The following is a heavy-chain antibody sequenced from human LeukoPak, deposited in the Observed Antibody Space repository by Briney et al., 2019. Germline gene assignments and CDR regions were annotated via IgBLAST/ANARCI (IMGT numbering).Heavy chain of an antibody. CDR3: ARADRLVGSPYLIGP. Sequence: ASVKVSCKTSRYNFIDYYMHRVRQAPGQGLEWMGWVNPVSGRTSIAQKFQDRISLTRDSSITTFYMEVTWLTSDDTAIYYCARADRLVGSPYLIGPWGQGTLVTVSS. D-gene: IGHD1-26*01. CDR2: VNPVSGRT. CDR1: RYNFIDYY. J-gene: IGHJ5*02. V-gene: IGHV1-2*02.